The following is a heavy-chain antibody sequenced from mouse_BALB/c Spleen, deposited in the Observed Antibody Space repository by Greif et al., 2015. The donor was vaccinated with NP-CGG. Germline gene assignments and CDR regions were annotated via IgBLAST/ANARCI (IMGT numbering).Heavy chain of an antibody. Sequence: ESGPGLVKPSQSLSLTCSVTGYSITSGYYWNWIRQFPGNKLEWMGYISYDGSNNYNPSLKNRISITRDTSKNQFCLKLNSVTTEDTATYYCARDPYGNYLYYAMDYWGQGTSVTVSS. CDR3: ARDPYGNYLYYAMDY. CDR2: ISYDGSN. J-gene: IGHJ4*01. V-gene: IGHV3-6*02. CDR1: GYSITSGYY. D-gene: IGHD2-1*01.